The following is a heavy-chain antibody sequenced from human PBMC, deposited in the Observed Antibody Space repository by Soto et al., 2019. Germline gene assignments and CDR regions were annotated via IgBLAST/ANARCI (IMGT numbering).Heavy chain of an antibody. CDR1: GFTFSDHA. D-gene: IGHD2-21*02. V-gene: IGHV3-33*01. Sequence: QVQLVASGGGVVQPGTSLRLSCEASGFTFSDHAMHWGRQAPGKGLEWVAVVWFDGGNKFYTDSVKGRFTISRDNSKNTLFLQMNRLRVVDTAVYYCARAPSGDFTLYHYYTMDVWGQGTPVIVSS. J-gene: IGHJ6*01. CDR3: ARAPSGDFTLYHYYTMDV. CDR2: VWFDGGNK.